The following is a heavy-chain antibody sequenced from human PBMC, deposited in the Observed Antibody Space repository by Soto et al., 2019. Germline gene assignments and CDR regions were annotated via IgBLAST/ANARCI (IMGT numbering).Heavy chain of an antibody. V-gene: IGHV1-2*02. CDR1: GYTFTGYY. D-gene: IGHD3-22*01. J-gene: IGHJ3*02. Sequence: ASVKVSCKASGYTFTGYYMHWVRQAPGQGLEWMGWINPNSGGTNYAQKFQGRATMTRDTSISTAYMELSRLRSDDTAVYYCARAMIVVVTHAFDIWGQGTMVTVSS. CDR3: ARAMIVVVTHAFDI. CDR2: INPNSGGT.